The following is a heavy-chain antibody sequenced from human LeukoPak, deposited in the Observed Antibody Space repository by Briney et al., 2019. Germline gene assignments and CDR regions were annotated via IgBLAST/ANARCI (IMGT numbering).Heavy chain of an antibody. V-gene: IGHV1-18*01. CDR1: GYTFTSYG. CDR3: ARGGEEDIVATIGHFDY. CDR2: ISAYNGNT. J-gene: IGHJ4*02. D-gene: IGHD5-12*01. Sequence: ASVKVSCKASGYTFTSYGISWVRQAPGQGLEWMGWISAYNGNTNYAQKLQGRVTMTTDTSTSTAYMELRSLRSDDTAVYYCARGGEEDIVATIGHFDYWGQGTLVTVSS.